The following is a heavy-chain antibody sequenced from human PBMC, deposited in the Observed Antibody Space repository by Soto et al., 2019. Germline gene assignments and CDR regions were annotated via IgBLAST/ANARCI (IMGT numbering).Heavy chain of an antibody. CDR2: ISSSSDYM. Sequence: GGSLRLSCVASGFTFSSSRMNWVRQAPGKGLEWVSFISSSSDYMYYADSVKGRFTVSRDNAKNSLYLQMDSLRAEDTAVYYCARDGITMIRGITVFDFWGQGTLVTVSS. CDR3: ARDGITMIRGITVFDF. V-gene: IGHV3-21*01. D-gene: IGHD3-10*01. CDR1: GFTFSSSR. J-gene: IGHJ4*02.